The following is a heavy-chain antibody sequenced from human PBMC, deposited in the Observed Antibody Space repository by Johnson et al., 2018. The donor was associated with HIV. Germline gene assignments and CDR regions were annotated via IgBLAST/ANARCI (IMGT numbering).Heavy chain of an antibody. CDR3: AKDLGIVGAVHRTFDI. CDR1: GFTFDDYD. J-gene: IGHJ3*02. V-gene: IGHV3-20*04. CDR2: INWNGGSA. Sequence: VQLVESGGGLVQPGGSLRLSCAASGFTFDDYDMTWVRQGPGKGLEWVSGINWNGGSAGYAESVKGRFTISRDNAKRSLYLEMNSLRAEDTALYYCAKDLGIVGAVHRTFDIWGQGTMVTVSS. D-gene: IGHD1-26*01.